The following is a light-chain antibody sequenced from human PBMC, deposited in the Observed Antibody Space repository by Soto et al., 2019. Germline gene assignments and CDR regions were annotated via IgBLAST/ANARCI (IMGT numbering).Light chain of an antibody. CDR1: SSDVGGYNY. CDR3: AAWDDSLNGYV. J-gene: IGLJ1*01. V-gene: IGLV2-14*01. Sequence: QSVLTQPASVSGSPGQSITISCTGTSSDVGGYNYVSWYQQHPGKAPKLMISEVSNRPSGVSNRFSGSKSGNTASLTISGLQAEDEADYYCAAWDDSLNGYVFGSGTKVTVL. CDR2: EVS.